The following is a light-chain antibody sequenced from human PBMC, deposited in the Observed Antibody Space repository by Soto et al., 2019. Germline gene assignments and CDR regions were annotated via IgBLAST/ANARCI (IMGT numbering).Light chain of an antibody. CDR2: LETSGSY. CDR3: ETWDINTHVV. V-gene: IGLV4-60*02. CDR1: SGHTTYI. Sequence: QSVLTQSSSASASLGSSVKLTCTLSSGHTTYIIAWHQQQPGKAPRYLMKLETSGSYNKGSGVPDRFSGSSSGADRYLTISIRQFEDEADYYCETWDINTHVVFGGGTKLTVL. J-gene: IGLJ2*01.